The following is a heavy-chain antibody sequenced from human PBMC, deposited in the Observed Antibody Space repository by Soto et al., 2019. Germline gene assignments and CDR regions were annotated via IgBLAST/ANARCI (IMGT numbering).Heavy chain of an antibody. V-gene: IGHV3-21*01. CDR2: ISSSGSYI. CDR1: GFTFSSYS. CDR3: ARDPKFSGYEVDY. Sequence: TGGSLRLSCAASGFTFSSYSMNWVRQAPGKGLEWVSYISSSGSYIYYADSVKGRFTISRDNAKNSLYLQMNSLRAEDTAVYYCARDPKFSGYEVDYWGQGTLVTVSS. J-gene: IGHJ4*02. D-gene: IGHD5-12*01.